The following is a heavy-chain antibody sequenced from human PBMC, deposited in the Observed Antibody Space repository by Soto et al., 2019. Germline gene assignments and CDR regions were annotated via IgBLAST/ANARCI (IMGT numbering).Heavy chain of an antibody. Sequence: QVQLQESGPGLVKPSETLSLTCTVSGGSISSYYWSWIRQPPGKGLEWIGFISYSGSTSYNPSLKXXVXMXGDTSKNQFSLKLSSVTAADTAVCYCARYSGTYYVYWGQGALVTVSS. V-gene: IGHV4-59*01. CDR1: GGSISSYY. CDR3: ARYSGTYYVY. CDR2: ISYSGST. D-gene: IGHD1-26*01. J-gene: IGHJ4*02.